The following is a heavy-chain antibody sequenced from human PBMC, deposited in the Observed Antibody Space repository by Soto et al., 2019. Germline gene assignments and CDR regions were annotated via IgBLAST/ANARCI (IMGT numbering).Heavy chain of an antibody. Sequence: ASVKVSCKASGYTFTSYYMHWVRRAPGQGLEWMGIISPSGGSTSYAQKFQGRVTMTRDTSTSTVYMELSSLRSEDTAVYYCARDLMGYCSSTSCGNYYYGMDVWGQGTTVTVSS. CDR3: ARDLMGYCSSTSCGNYYYGMDV. CDR2: ISPSGGST. D-gene: IGHD2-2*01. J-gene: IGHJ6*02. CDR1: GYTFTSYY. V-gene: IGHV1-46*01.